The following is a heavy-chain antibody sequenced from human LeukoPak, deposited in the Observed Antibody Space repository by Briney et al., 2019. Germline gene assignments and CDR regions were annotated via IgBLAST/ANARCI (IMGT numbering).Heavy chain of an antibody. D-gene: IGHD5-18*01. CDR2: ISFDGNNE. CDR1: GFTFSRYA. CDR3: ARDSVQYSYEWYFDL. J-gene: IGHJ2*01. Sequence: GGSLRLSCVVSGFTFSRYAMHWVRQAPGKGLEWVALISFDGNNEYYADSVKGRFTISRDKSKNTLYPQMSSLGAEDTALYYCARDSVQYSYEWYFDLWGRGTLVTVSS. V-gene: IGHV3-30*04.